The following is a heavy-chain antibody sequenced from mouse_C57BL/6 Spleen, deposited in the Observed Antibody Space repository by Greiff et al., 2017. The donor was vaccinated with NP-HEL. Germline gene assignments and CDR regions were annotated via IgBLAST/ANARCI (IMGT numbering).Heavy chain of an antibody. Sequence: EVKLVESEGGLVQPGSSMKLSCTASGFTFSDYYMAWVRQVPEKGLEWVANLTYDGSSTYYLDSLKSRFIISRDNAKNILYLQMSRLKSEDTATYYCASYYYGSSGYYAMDYWGQGTSVTVSS. V-gene: IGHV5-16*01. CDR1: GFTFSDYY. D-gene: IGHD1-1*01. J-gene: IGHJ4*01. CDR3: ASYYYGSSGYYAMDY. CDR2: LTYDGSST.